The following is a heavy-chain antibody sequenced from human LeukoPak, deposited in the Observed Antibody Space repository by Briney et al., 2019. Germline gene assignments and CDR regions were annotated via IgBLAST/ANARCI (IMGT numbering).Heavy chain of an antibody. D-gene: IGHD2-21*02. V-gene: IGHV1-2*04. Sequence: ASVKVSCTASGYTLTGYYIHWVRQAPGQGLEWMGWINPSSGGTNYAQKFQGWVTMTRDTSISTAYMELSRLRSDDTAVYYCARDCGGDCYPTFDYWGQGTLVTVSS. CDR3: ARDCGGDCYPTFDY. J-gene: IGHJ4*02. CDR1: GYTLTGYY. CDR2: INPSSGGT.